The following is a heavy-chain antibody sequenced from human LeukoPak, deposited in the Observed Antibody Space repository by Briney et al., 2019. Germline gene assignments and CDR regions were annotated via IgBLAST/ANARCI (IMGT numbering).Heavy chain of an antibody. Sequence: GGSLRLSCAASGLTLSSYGMHWVRQAPGKGLEWVAVISYDGSNKYYADSVKGRFTISRDNSKNTLYLQMNSLRAEDTAVYYCAKALNYYDSSGPLDYWGQGTLVTVSS. CDR1: GLTLSSYG. V-gene: IGHV3-30*18. CDR2: ISYDGSNK. D-gene: IGHD3-22*01. J-gene: IGHJ4*02. CDR3: AKALNYYDSSGPLDY.